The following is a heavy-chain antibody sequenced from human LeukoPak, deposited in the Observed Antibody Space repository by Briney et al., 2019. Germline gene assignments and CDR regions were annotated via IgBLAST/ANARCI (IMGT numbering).Heavy chain of an antibody. Sequence: GGSLRLSCAASGFTFSSYAMSWVRQAPGKGLEWVSAISSGGVGTYYADSVKGRFTISRDNSKNTLYLQMNGLRAEDTALYYCALRGAATLYFYYWGQGTLVTVSS. D-gene: IGHD6-25*01. V-gene: IGHV3-23*01. CDR2: ISSGGVGT. J-gene: IGHJ4*02. CDR3: ALRGAATLYFYY. CDR1: GFTFSSYA.